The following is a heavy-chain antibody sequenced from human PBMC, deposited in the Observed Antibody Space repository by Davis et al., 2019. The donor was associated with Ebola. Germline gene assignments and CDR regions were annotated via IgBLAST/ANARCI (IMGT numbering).Heavy chain of an antibody. D-gene: IGHD6-13*01. CDR1: GYTFNRYA. Sequence: AASVKVSCKASGYTFNRYAMNWVRQAPGQGLTWMGRINTITGDPTYAEGFTGRFVFSLDSADNTAYLQINNLKVEDTAIYYCARVRAEVGQQLSLGWFDPWGQGTLVTVSS. CDR3: ARVRAEVGQQLSLGWFDP. CDR2: INTITGDP. J-gene: IGHJ5*02. V-gene: IGHV7-4-1*02.